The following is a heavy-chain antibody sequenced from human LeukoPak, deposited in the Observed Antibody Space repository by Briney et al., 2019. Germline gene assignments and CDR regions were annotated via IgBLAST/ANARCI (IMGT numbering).Heavy chain of an antibody. CDR1: GGSISSSNW. D-gene: IGHD6-19*01. J-gene: IGHJ4*02. V-gene: IGHV4-4*02. Sequence: SGTLSLTCAVSGGSISSSNWWSWVRQPPGKGLEWIGEIYHSGSTNYNPSLKSRVTISVDTSKNQFSLKLSSVTAADTAVYYCARRQEISSGWYRRPFDYWGQGTLVTVSS. CDR2: IYHSGST. CDR3: ARRQEISSGWYRRPFDY.